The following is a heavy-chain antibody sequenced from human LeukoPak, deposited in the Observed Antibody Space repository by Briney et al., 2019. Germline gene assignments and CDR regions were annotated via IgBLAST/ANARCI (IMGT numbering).Heavy chain of an antibody. CDR3: ARELPSSDWSPYYFDY. V-gene: IGHV4-59*01. D-gene: IGHD6-19*01. J-gene: IGHJ4*02. Sequence: SETLSLTCTVSGGSISSYYWSWIRQPPGKGLEWIGYIYYSGSTNYNPSLKSRVTISVDTSKNQFSLKLSSVTAADTAVYYCARELPSSDWSPYYFDYWGQGTLVTVSS. CDR1: GGSISSYY. CDR2: IYYSGST.